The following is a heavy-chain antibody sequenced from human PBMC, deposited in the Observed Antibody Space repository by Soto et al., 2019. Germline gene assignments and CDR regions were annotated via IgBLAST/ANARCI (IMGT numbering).Heavy chain of an antibody. J-gene: IGHJ4*02. Sequence: VQLLESGGGLVQPGGSLRLSCAASGFTFSSYAMSWVRQAPGKGLEWVSAISGSGGSTYYADSVKGRFTISRDNSKNTLYLQMNSLRAEDTAVYYCAKDPLAYCGGDCYQDYFDYWGQGTLVTVSS. V-gene: IGHV3-23*01. CDR2: ISGSGGST. CDR1: GFTFSSYA. D-gene: IGHD2-21*02. CDR3: AKDPLAYCGGDCYQDYFDY.